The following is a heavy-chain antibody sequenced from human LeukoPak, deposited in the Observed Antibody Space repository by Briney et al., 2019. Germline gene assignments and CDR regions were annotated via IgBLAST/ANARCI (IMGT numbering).Heavy chain of an antibody. Sequence: ASVKVSCKASGYTFTSYGISWVRQAPGQGLEWMGWISAYNGNTNYAQKLQGRVTMTTDTSTSTAYMELRSLRSEDTAVYYCAREYSNGWYRKAIDYWGQGTLVTVSS. V-gene: IGHV1-18*01. D-gene: IGHD6-19*01. CDR2: ISAYNGNT. CDR3: AREYSNGWYRKAIDY. CDR1: GYTFTSYG. J-gene: IGHJ4*02.